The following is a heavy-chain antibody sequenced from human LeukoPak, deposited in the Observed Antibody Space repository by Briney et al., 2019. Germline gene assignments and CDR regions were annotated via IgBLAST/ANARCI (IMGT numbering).Heavy chain of an antibody. Sequence: SETLSLTCTVSGGSISSYYGSWIRQPPGKGLEWIGYIYYSGSTNYNPSLKSRLTISVDTSKNQFSLKLSSVTAADTAVYYCARAAFSSGWTHFDYWGQGTLVTVSS. CDR1: GGSISSYY. V-gene: IGHV4-59*08. CDR3: ARAAFSSGWTHFDY. J-gene: IGHJ4*02. D-gene: IGHD6-19*01. CDR2: IYYSGST.